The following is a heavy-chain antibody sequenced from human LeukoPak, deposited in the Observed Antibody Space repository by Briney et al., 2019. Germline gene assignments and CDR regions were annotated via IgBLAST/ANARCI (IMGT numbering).Heavy chain of an antibody. CDR3: ARDPGGATYYYYYMDV. J-gene: IGHJ6*03. D-gene: IGHD4/OR15-4a*01. CDR2: IIPIFGTA. Sequence: GASVKVSCKASGYTFTSYDINWVRQAPGQGLEWMGGIIPIFGTANYAQKFQGRVTITTDESTSTAYMELSSLRSEDTAVYYCARDPGGATYYYYYMDVWGKGTTVTVSS. V-gene: IGHV1-69*05. CDR1: GYTFTSYD.